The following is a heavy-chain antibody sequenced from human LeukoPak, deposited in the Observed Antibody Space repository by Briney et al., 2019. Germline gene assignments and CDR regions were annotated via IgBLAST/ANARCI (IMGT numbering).Heavy chain of an antibody. CDR2: ISGDKSYI. J-gene: IGHJ4*02. CDR1: GFTFSSYT. Sequence: RPGGSLRLSCVASGFTFSSYTMNWVRQAPGKGLEWVSCISGDKSYIHYADSVKGRFTISRDNSKNTLYLQMNSLRAEDTAVYYCAKLAVPAATAYYFDYWGQGTLVTVSS. V-gene: IGHV3-21*01. CDR3: AKLAVPAATAYYFDY. D-gene: IGHD2-2*01.